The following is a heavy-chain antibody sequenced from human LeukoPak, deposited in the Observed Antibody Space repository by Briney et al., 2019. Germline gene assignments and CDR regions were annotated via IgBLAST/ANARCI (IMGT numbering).Heavy chain of an antibody. V-gene: IGHV1-18*04. CDR2: ISGYNDDT. CDR1: GYTFTGYY. D-gene: IGHD1-26*01. J-gene: IGHJ3*02. CDR3: ARDHGFSGGSYFDTFDI. Sequence: ASVKVSCKASGYTFTGYYIHWVRQAPGQGLEWMGWISGYNDDTNYAQKLQGRVTMTTDTSTSTAYMELRSLTSDDTAVYYCARDHGFSGGSYFDTFDICGRGTMVTVSS.